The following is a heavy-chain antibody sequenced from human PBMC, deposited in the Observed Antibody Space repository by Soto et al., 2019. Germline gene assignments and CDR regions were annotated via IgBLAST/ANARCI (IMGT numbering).Heavy chain of an antibody. Sequence: QVQLVQSGAEVKKPGSSVKVSFKASGGTFSSYAISWVRQAPGQGLEWMGGIIPIFGTAHYAQKFQARVTITADESPSTAYMELSSLRSEDTAVYYCARVGAVADTRELPRDYWGQGTLFTVSS. CDR1: GGTFSSYA. CDR3: ARVGAVADTRELPRDY. D-gene: IGHD6-19*01. V-gene: IGHV1-69*12. J-gene: IGHJ4*02. CDR2: IIPIFGTA.